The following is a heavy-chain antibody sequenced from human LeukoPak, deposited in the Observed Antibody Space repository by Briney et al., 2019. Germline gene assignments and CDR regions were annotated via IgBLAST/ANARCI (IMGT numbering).Heavy chain of an antibody. CDR1: GGSISNENW. J-gene: IGHJ6*02. Sequence: PSETLSLTCAVSGGSISNENWWGWVRRPPGKGLEWIGEIYHSGSTNYIPSLKSRVTISVDKSKNQFSLKLTSVTAADTAVYYCAGSPIGYGMDVWGRGTTVTVSS. V-gene: IGHV4-4*02. CDR2: IYHSGST. CDR3: AGSPIGYGMDV.